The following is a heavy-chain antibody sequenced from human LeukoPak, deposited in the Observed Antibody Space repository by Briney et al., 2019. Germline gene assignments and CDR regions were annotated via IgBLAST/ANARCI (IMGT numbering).Heavy chain of an antibody. CDR2: IYHIGST. V-gene: IGHV4-30-2*01. D-gene: IGHD3-9*01. J-gene: IGHJ5*02. CDR1: GGSISSCGYS. CDR3: ASSVRYFDWFGFDP. Sequence: SEALSLTCAVSGGSISSCGYSWSWIRQPPGKGLERNGYIYHIGSTHYNPSLKSRHTISVDQSKNQFSLKLSSVTAADTAVYYCASSVRYFDWFGFDPWGQGTLVTVSS.